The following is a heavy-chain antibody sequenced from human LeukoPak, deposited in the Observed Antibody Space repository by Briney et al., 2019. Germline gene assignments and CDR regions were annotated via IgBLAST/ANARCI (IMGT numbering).Heavy chain of an antibody. D-gene: IGHD4-17*01. CDR2: IYTSGST. CDR1: GGSISGGSYY. V-gene: IGHV4-61*02. Sequence: SETLSLTCTVSGGSISGGSYYWSWIRQPAGKGLEWLGRIYTSGSTNYNPSLKSRVTISVDTSKNQFSLKLSSVTAADTAVYYCARGLGDYAADYWGQGTLVTVSS. CDR3: ARGLGDYAADY. J-gene: IGHJ4*02.